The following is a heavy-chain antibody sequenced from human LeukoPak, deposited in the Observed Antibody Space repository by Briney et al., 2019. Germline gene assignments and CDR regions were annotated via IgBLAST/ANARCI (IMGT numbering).Heavy chain of an antibody. D-gene: IGHD3-22*01. CDR3: AREAYDSSGYYALSSVDY. CDR2: ISSSSSYI. J-gene: IGHJ4*02. Sequence: PGGSLRLSCAASGFTFSSYSMNWVRQAPGKGLEWVSSISSSSSYIYYADSVKGRFTISRDNAKNSLYLQMNSLRAEDTAVYYCAREAYDSSGYYALSSVDYWGQGTLVTVSS. V-gene: IGHV3-21*01. CDR1: GFTFSSYS.